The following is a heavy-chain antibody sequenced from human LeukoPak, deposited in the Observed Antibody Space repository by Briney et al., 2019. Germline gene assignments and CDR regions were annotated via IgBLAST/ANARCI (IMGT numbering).Heavy chain of an antibody. CDR3: AKMTIMITFGGVSDY. Sequence: GGSLRLSCAASGFTFSSYAMSWVRQAPGKGLEWVSAISGSGGSTYYADSVKGRFTISRDNSKNTLYLQMNSLRAEDTAVYYCAKMTIMITFGGVSDYWGQGTLVTVSS. D-gene: IGHD3-16*01. J-gene: IGHJ4*02. CDR2: ISGSGGST. CDR1: GFTFSSYA. V-gene: IGHV3-23*01.